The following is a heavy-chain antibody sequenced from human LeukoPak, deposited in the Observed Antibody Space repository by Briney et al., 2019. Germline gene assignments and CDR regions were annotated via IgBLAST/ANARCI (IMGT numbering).Heavy chain of an antibody. Sequence: SGGSLRLSCAASGFTFSDYYMTWIRQAPGKGLEWISYITNRGSYTKYADSVKGRFTISRDNAKNSLYLQMNSLRAEDTAVYYCASIRGGYYFDYWGQGTLVTVSS. CDR3: ASIRGGYYFDY. J-gene: IGHJ4*02. CDR2: ITNRGSYT. D-gene: IGHD3-16*01. V-gene: IGHV3-11*03. CDR1: GFTFSDYY.